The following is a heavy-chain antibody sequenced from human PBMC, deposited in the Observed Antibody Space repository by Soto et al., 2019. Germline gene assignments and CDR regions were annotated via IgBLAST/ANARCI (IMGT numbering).Heavy chain of an antibody. J-gene: IGHJ4*02. CDR2: IRSKAYGGTT. Sequence: GGSLRLSCTASGFTFGDYAMSWFRQAPGKGLEWVGFIRSKAYGGTTEYDASVKGRLTISRDDSKSIAYLQVNSLKTEDTALYYCTRVGTYYDFWSAPSREYYFDYWGQGT. D-gene: IGHD3-3*01. CDR1: GFTFGDYA. V-gene: IGHV3-49*03. CDR3: TRVGTYYDFWSAPSREYYFDY.